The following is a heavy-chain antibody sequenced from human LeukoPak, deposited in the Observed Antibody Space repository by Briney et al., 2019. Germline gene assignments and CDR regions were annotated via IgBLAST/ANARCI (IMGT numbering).Heavy chain of an antibody. CDR2: INSDGSST. V-gene: IGHV3-74*01. D-gene: IGHD6-19*01. CDR1: GFTFSNYW. J-gene: IGHJ4*02. Sequence: GGSLRLSCAASGFTFSNYWMHWVRQAPGKGLVWVSRINSDGSSTNYADSVKGRLTISRDNAKNTLYLQMNSLRAEDTAVYYCARGRFAVAFLAARGYFDYWGQGTLVTVSS. CDR3: ARGRFAVAFLAARGYFDY.